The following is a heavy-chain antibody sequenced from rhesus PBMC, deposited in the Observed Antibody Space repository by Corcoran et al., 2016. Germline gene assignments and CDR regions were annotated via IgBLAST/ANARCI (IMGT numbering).Heavy chain of an antibody. J-gene: IGHJ4*01. CDR2: ISISSSYI. CDR3: TRVVLQFLDWLPSLFDY. CDR1: GFTFSDYY. V-gene: IGHV3S4*01. D-gene: IGHD3-3*01. Sequence: EVQLVESGGGLVQPGGSLRLSCAASGFTFSDYYMSWVRQAPGKGLEWVSSISISSSYIYYADSVKGRFTISRDNAKNSLSLQMNSLKTEDTAVYYCTRVVLQFLDWLPSLFDYWGQGVLVTVSS.